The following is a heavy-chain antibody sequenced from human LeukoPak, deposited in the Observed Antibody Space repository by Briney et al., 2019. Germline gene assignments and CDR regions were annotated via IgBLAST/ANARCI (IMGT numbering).Heavy chain of an antibody. CDR3: TTMSAIFGVVIPDY. CDR2: VKSKANGEKT. V-gene: IGHV3-15*01. J-gene: IGHJ4*02. Sequence: GGSLRLSCAVSGFVFSDAWMSWVSQAPGKGLEWVGRVKSKANGEKTDYAAPVKGRFSISRDDSKNTLFLQMYSLRTEDTGIYYCTTMSAIFGVVIPDYWGQGTLVSVSP. D-gene: IGHD3-3*01. CDR1: GFVFSDAW.